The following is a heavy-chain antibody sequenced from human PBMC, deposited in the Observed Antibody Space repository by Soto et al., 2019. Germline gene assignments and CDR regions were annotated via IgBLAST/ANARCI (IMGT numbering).Heavy chain of an antibody. CDR2: TNPNSGGT. CDR3: ARALYGGNSRTWFDP. CDR1: GYTFTGYY. Sequence: QVQLVQSGAEVKKPGASVKVSCKASGYTFTGYYMHWVRQAPGQGLGWMGWTNPNSGGTNYAQKFQGWVTMTRDTTLSTAYMELSRLRSDDTGVYYCARALYGGNSRTWFDPWGQGTLVTVSS. J-gene: IGHJ5*02. D-gene: IGHD2-21*02. V-gene: IGHV1-2*04.